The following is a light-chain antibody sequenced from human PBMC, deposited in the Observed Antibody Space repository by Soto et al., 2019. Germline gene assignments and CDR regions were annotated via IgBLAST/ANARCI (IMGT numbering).Light chain of an antibody. CDR1: SSDVGRYNA. J-gene: IGLJ1*01. CDR2: DVS. V-gene: IGLV2-14*03. Sequence: QSALTQPASVSGSPGQSITISCSGTSSDVGRYNAVSWYQQHPGKVPQLMIYDVSIRPSGISDRFSASKSGNMASLTISGLQAVDEADYYCSSYTVSGSYVFGTGTKLTVL. CDR3: SSYTVSGSYV.